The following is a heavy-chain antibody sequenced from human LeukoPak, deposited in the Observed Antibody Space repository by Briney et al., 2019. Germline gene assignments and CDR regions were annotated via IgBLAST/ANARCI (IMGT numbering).Heavy chain of an antibody. CDR2: ISNSGST. CDR1: GASINHYH. Sequence: SETLSLTCSVSGASINHYHWSWIRQSPGKGLEWIGFISNSGSTYYSASLKSRVTISVDTSKNHFSLNLRSVTAADTALYYCARYNTLNRGSSAVDYWGQGTLVTVSS. V-gene: IGHV4-59*13. J-gene: IGHJ4*02. D-gene: IGHD3-9*01. CDR3: ARYNTLNRGSSAVDY.